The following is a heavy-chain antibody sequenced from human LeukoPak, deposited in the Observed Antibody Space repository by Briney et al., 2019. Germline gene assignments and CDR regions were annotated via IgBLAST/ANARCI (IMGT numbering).Heavy chain of an antibody. CDR2: ISKSGSDI. CDR1: GFTFSNYN. D-gene: IGHD1-7*01. J-gene: IGHJ4*02. CDR3: ARDEDWNYALGFDY. Sequence: PGGSLRLSCAASGFTFSNYNMNWFRQAPGKGLEWVSSISKSGSDIYYADSMKGRSSISRDNSKNSLYLQMNNLRGDDTAVYYCARDEDWNYALGFDYWGQGTLVIVSS. V-gene: IGHV3-21*01.